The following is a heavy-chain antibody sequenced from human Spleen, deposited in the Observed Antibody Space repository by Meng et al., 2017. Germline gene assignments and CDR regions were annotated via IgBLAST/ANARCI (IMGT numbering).Heavy chain of an antibody. CDR2: IYYSGST. Sequence: EPAPGMVKPSHSLSLPCTVSGGSLSSGGYYYWSWIRQHPGKGLEWIGYIYYSGSTYYNPSLKSLVTISVDTSKNQFSLNLSSVTAADTAVYYRARRNDLGNWFDPWGQGTLVTVSS. CDR1: GGSLSSGGYYY. V-gene: IGHV4-31*01. CDR3: ARRNDLGNWFDP. J-gene: IGHJ5*02. D-gene: IGHD3-16*01.